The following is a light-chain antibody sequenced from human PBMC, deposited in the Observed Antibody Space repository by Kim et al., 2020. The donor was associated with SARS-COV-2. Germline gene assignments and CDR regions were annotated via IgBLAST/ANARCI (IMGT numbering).Light chain of an antibody. CDR1: GSNIGADYD. Sequence: QSVLTQPPSVSGAPGQTVTISCTGSGSNIGADYDVHWYQQFPGRAPTLLIFDNDNRPSGVPDRFSGSKSGSSASLAITGLQADDEADYFCQSFDTRLSGSRIFGGGTRLTVL. J-gene: IGLJ2*01. V-gene: IGLV1-40*01. CDR2: DND. CDR3: QSFDTRLSGSRI.